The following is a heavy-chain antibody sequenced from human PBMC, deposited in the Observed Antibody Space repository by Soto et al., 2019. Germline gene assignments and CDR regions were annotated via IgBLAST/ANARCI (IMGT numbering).Heavy chain of an antibody. CDR1: GDPVASRSG. V-gene: IGHV4-4*02. CDR3: ERYDFGIFDH. J-gene: IGHJ4*02. Sequence: ATLALQSAVSGDPVASRSGWRWVRQPPGKGLEWIGEIYHSGTTNYNPSLKSRVSILQDKSNNQFSLRLDSVTAADTAVYYCERYDFGIFDHWGQGTLVTVSS. D-gene: IGHD4-17*01. CDR2: IYHSGTT.